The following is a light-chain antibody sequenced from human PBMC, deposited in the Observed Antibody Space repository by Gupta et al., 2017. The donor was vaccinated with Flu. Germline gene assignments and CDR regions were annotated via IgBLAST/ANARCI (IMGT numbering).Light chain of an antibody. CDR3: QQRSNWPFT. J-gene: IGKJ4*01. Sequence: IVLTQSPATLSLSPGERATLSCRASQSVSSYLAWYQQKPGQAPRLLIYDASNRATGIPARFSGSGSGTDFTLTISSLESEDFAVYYCQQRSNWPFTFGGGTKVEIK. CDR1: QSVSSY. V-gene: IGKV3-11*01. CDR2: DAS.